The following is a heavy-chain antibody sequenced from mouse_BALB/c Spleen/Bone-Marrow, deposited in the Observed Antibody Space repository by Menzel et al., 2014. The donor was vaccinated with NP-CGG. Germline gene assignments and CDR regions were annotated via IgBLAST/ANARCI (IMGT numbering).Heavy chain of an antibody. CDR2: IFPGDGDT. D-gene: IGHD2-4*01. CDR3: ARGDFDYDFTMDY. J-gene: IGHJ4*01. CDR1: GYVFSSYW. V-gene: IGHV1-80*01. Sequence: QVQLQQSGAELVRPGSSVKISCKASGYVFSSYWMNWVKQRPGQGREWIGQIFPGDGDTNYNGQFKGKATLTADRSSSTAFMQLSSLTSEDSAVYFCARGDFDYDFTMDYWGQGTSVTVSS.